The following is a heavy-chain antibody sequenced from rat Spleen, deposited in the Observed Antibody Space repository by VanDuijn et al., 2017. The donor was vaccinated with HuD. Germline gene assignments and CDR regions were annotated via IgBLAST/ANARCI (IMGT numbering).Heavy chain of an antibody. CDR2: ISTSGNRT. CDR1: GFTFSNYY. Sequence: EVQLVESGGGLVQPGRSLKLSCAASGFTFSNYYMAWVRQAPKKGLEWVATISTSGNRTYYPDSVKGRFTISRDNAKSSLYLQMNSLKSEDTATYYCASPITTVVPHYFDYWGQGVMVTVSS. CDR3: ASPITTVVPHYFDY. V-gene: IGHV5-25*01. J-gene: IGHJ2*01. D-gene: IGHD1-1*01.